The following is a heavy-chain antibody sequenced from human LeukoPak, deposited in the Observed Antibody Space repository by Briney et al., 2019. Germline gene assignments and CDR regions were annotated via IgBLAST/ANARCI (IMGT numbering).Heavy chain of an antibody. J-gene: IGHJ5*02. CDR1: GFTFSSYG. D-gene: IGHD6-19*01. V-gene: IGHV4-34*01. CDR2: INHSGST. CDR3: ARKGQQWLVRGPYNWFDP. Sequence: CAASGFTFSSYGMDWVRQAPGKGLEWIGEINHSGSTNYNPSLKSRVTISVDTSKNQFSLKLSSVTAADTAVYYCARKGQQWLVRGPYNWFDPWGQGTLVTVSS.